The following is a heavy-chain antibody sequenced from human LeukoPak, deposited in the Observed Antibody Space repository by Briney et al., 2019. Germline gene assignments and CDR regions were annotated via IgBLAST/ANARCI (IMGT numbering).Heavy chain of an antibody. Sequence: SVKVSCKASGGTFSSYAISWVRQAPGQGLEWMGGIIPIFGTANYAQKFQGRVTITADESTSTAYMELSSLRSEDTAVYYCATSIAVLQYWFDPWGQGTLVTVSS. D-gene: IGHD6-19*01. CDR3: ATSIAVLQYWFDP. J-gene: IGHJ5*02. CDR2: IIPIFGTA. CDR1: GGTFSSYA. V-gene: IGHV1-69*13.